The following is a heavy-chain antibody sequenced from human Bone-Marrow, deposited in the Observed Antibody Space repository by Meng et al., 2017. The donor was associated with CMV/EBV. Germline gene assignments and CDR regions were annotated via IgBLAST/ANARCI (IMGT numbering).Heavy chain of an antibody. D-gene: IGHD2-15*01. Sequence: GESLKISCAASGFTLSSYTMNWVRQAPGKGLEWVSSISYSSSYIYYADSMKGRLTISRDNANNSLYLHMNSLRAEDTAVYYCARLRGYCSGGSCYGGYFQHWGQGTLVTVSS. CDR2: ISYSSSYI. V-gene: IGHV3-21*06. CDR1: GFTLSSYT. CDR3: ARLRGYCSGGSCYGGYFQH. J-gene: IGHJ1*01.